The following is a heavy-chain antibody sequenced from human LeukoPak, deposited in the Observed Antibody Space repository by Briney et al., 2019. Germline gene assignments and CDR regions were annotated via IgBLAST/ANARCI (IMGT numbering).Heavy chain of an antibody. CDR3: ARDRIVGASPHDCYNYYVDV. D-gene: IGHD1-26*01. Sequence: ASEKVSRKAFVYSFTNFGNSWVRHPPAQGLEWMGWINAYNGNTNYAQKLQGRLTMNTDTSTRAVYMELRSLRSDDTAAYYCARDRIVGASPHDCYNYYVDVWGQGTTVTISS. CDR1: VYSFTNFG. J-gene: IGHJ6*03. V-gene: IGHV1-18*01. CDR2: INAYNGNT.